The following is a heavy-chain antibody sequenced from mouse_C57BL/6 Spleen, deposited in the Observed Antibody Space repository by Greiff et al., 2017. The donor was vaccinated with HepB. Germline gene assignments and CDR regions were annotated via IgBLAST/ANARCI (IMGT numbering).Heavy chain of an antibody. CDR1: GYTFTNYW. Sequence: VQGVESGAELVRPGTSVKMSCKASGYTFTNYWIGWAKQRPGHGLEWIGDIYPGGGYTNYNEKFKGKATLTADKSSSTAYMQFSSLTSEDSAIYYCARGMVTTRYYYAMDYWGQGTSVTVSS. CDR2: IYPGGGYT. D-gene: IGHD2-2*01. CDR3: ARGMVTTRYYYAMDY. J-gene: IGHJ4*01. V-gene: IGHV1-63*01.